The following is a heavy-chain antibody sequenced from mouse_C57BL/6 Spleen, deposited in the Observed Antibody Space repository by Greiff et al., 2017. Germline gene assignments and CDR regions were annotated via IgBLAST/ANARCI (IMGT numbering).Heavy chain of an antibody. V-gene: IGHV7-3*01. CDR2: IRNKANGYTT. J-gene: IGHJ2*01. D-gene: IGHD1-1*01. Sequence: EVKLVESGGGLVQPGGSLSLSCAASGFTFTDYYMSWVRQPPGKALEWLGFIRNKANGYTTEYSASVKGRFTISRDNSQSILYLQMNALRAEDSATYYCARSLYYYGSSSYYCDYWGQGTTLTVSS. CDR3: ARSLYYYGSSSYYCDY. CDR1: GFTFTDYY.